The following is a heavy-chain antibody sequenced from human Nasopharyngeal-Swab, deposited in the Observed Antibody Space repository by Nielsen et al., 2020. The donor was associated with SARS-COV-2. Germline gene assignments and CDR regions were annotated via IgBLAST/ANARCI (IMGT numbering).Heavy chain of an antibody. CDR2: IIPIFGAA. CDR3: ARSLSPDCGGDCYYFDY. J-gene: IGHJ4*02. D-gene: IGHD2-21*01. V-gene: IGHV1-69*01. Sequence: WVRPAPGQGLEWMGGIIPIFGAANYAQKFQGRVTITADESTSTAYMELSSLRSEDTAVYYCARSLSPDCGGDCYYFDYWGQGTLVTVSS.